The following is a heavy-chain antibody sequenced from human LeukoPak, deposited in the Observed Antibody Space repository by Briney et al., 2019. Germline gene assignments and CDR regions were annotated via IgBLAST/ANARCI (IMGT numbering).Heavy chain of an antibody. V-gene: IGHV1-46*01. CDR2: INPSGGST. Sequence: ASVKVSCKASGYTFTSYYMHWVRQAPGQGLEWMGIINPSGGSTSYAQKFQGRVTMTRDMSTSTVYMELSSLRSEDTAAYYCARDATVNPFDYWGQGTLVTVSS. CDR3: ARDATVNPFDY. CDR1: GYTFTSYY. J-gene: IGHJ4*02. D-gene: IGHD4-17*01.